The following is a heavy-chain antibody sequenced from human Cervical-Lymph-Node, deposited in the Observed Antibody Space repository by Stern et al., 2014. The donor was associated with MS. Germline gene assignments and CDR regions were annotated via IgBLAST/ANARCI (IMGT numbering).Heavy chain of an antibody. CDR1: GGSISSNNW. V-gene: IGHV4-4*02. J-gene: IGHJ4*02. CDR2: IHPSGST. CDR3: AESKGAAALDF. D-gene: IGHD6-13*01. Sequence: VQLVESGPGLVKPSGTLSLTCAVSGGSISSNNWWSWVRQPPGKGLEWIGEIHPSGSTHYSPSLKSRVTRSVDESKNQFSLKVSSVTAADTAVYYCAESKGAAALDFWGQGYLVTVSS.